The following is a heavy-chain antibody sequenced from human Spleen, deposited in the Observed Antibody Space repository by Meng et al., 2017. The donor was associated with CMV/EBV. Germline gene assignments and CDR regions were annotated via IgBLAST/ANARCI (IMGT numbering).Heavy chain of an antibody. CDR3: ARGPDVVVVVAATAWFDP. Sequence: SETLSLTCTVSGGSVSSGSYYWSWIRQPPGKGLEWIGYIYYSGSTNYNPSLKSRVTISVDTSKHQFSLKLSSVTAADTAVYYCARGPDVVVVVAATAWFDPWGQGTLVTVSS. CDR1: GGSVSSGSYY. CDR2: IYYSGST. J-gene: IGHJ5*02. D-gene: IGHD2-15*01. V-gene: IGHV4-61*01.